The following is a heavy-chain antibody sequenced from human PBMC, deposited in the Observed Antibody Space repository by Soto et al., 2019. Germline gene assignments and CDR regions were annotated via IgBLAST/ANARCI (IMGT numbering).Heavy chain of an antibody. V-gene: IGHV1-69*01. CDR2: IIPIFGTA. CDR1: GGTFSSYA. Sequence: QVQLVQSGAEVKKPGSSVKVSCKASGGTFSSYAISWVRQAPGQGLEWMGGIIPIFGTANYAQKFQGRVTISADESTSTAYMGLSSLRSADTAVYYCATITMVRGPLDYWGQGTLVTVSS. CDR3: ATITMVRGPLDY. J-gene: IGHJ4*02. D-gene: IGHD3-10*01.